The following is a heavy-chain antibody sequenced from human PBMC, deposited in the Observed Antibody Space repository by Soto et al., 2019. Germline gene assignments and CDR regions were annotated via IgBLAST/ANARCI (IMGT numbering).Heavy chain of an antibody. Sequence: GGPLRLSGAASGFTFSGYGMHWVRKAPGKGLEWVAVIWYDRRNKYYADSVKGRFTISRDNSKNTPYLQMNSLRAEDTAVYYCERDGNYCILTGYYNYYYAMDVWGQVTTVTVSS. V-gene: IGHV3-33*01. J-gene: IGHJ6*02. CDR3: ERDGNYCILTGYYNYYYAMDV. CDR2: IWYDRRNK. D-gene: IGHD3-9*01. CDR1: GFTFSGYG.